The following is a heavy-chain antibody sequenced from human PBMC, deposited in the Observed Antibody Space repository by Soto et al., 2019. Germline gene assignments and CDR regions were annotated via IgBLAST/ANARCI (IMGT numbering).Heavy chain of an antibody. CDR2: ISTTSFTI. CDR1: GFSFSTYD. D-gene: IGHD2-15*01. Sequence: GGSLRLSCSASGFSFSTYDMDWVRQAPGKAPEWIAHISTTSFTIYYADSVKGRFTISRDNARNSLYLEMKSLRDEDTAVYYCARDRCFDGSCYSASDSWGQGILVTVSS. CDR3: ARDRCFDGSCYSASDS. V-gene: IGHV3-48*02. J-gene: IGHJ5*01.